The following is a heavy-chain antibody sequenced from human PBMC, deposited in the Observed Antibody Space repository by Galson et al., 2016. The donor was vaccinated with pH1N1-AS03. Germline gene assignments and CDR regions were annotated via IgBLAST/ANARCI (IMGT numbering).Heavy chain of an antibody. V-gene: IGHV4-59*02. CDR3: ARTHCTSTTCLRRGAFDI. D-gene: IGHD2-2*01. Sequence: ETLSLTCSVSYGSVSNYYWSWIRQPPGKGLEWIGYIYDSGSTNYNPSLKSRVTLSVDTSKNQFSLKLSAVTAADTAVYYCARTHCTSTTCLRRGAFDIWGQGTMVTVSS. CDR1: YGSVSNYY. J-gene: IGHJ3*02. CDR2: IYDSGST.